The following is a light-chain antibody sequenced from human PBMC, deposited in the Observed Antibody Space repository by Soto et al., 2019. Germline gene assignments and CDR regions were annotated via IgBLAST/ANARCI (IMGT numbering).Light chain of an antibody. CDR2: GNN. CDR3: QSYDTSLSAWV. J-gene: IGLJ3*02. V-gene: IGLV1-40*01. Sequence: QSVLTHPPSVSGAPGQRVTFSCTGGTSNIGAGYDVHWYQQLPGTAPKLLMFGNNNRPSEVPDRFSVSKSGTSVSLAITGLQTEDEADYFCQSYDTSLSAWVFGGGTKLTVL. CDR1: TSNIGAGYD.